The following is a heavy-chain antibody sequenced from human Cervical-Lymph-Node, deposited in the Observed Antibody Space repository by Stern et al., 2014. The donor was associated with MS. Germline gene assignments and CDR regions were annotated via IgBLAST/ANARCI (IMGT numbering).Heavy chain of an antibody. CDR3: ARSRDAYKNFDY. CDR1: GYYFNNYW. J-gene: IGHJ4*02. D-gene: IGHD5-24*01. CDR2: IYPDDGDT. Sequence: VQLVESGGEVKKPGESLKISCKGSGYYFNNYWIGWVRQMPGKGLEWMGIIYPDDGDTRYSPSFQGQFTISVDKSTTTACLQWSSLKASDSAMYYCARSRDAYKNFDYWGQGTLVTVSS. V-gene: IGHV5-51*03.